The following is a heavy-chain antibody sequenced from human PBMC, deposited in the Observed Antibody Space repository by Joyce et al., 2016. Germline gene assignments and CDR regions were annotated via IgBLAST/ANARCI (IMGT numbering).Heavy chain of an antibody. CDR3: ARVTHRTGGSPFDF. V-gene: IGHV2-5*02. CDR2: IYWDDDK. CDR1: GFSLTTSGVS. J-gene: IGHJ4*02. Sequence: QITLKESGPTLVNPTQTLTLTFPFSGFSLTTSGVSVGWIRQPPGKALEWLEIIYWDDDKFYSPSLQSILTITRDTSKNQVFLTMTNMDPVDTATYYCARVTHRTGGSPFDFWGQGTLVTVSS. D-gene: IGHD2-8*02.